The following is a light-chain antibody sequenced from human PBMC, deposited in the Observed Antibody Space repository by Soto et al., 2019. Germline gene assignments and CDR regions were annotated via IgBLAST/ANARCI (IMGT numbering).Light chain of an antibody. CDR2: GAS. Sequence: EIVMTQSPATLSVSPGERATLSCRASESVSRNLAWYQQKPGQAPRLLFYGASTRATDIPARFSGTGSGTEFTLTISSLQSEDFALYYCQQHNKWPRTFGQGTKVEIK. CDR1: ESVSRN. V-gene: IGKV3-15*01. J-gene: IGKJ1*01. CDR3: QQHNKWPRT.